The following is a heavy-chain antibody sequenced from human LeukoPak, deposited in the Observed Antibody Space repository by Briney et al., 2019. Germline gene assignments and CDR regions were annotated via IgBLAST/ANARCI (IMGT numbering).Heavy chain of an antibody. CDR1: GYTFTGYF. Sequence: GASVKVSCKASGYTFTGYFIHWVRQAPGQGLEWMGWINPNSGGTDYAQRFQGRVTMTRDTSVSIAYMELNRVRSDDTAVYYCARALAAAATHWGQGTLVTVSS. CDR3: ARALAAAATH. D-gene: IGHD6-13*01. J-gene: IGHJ4*02. V-gene: IGHV1-2*02. CDR2: INPNSGGT.